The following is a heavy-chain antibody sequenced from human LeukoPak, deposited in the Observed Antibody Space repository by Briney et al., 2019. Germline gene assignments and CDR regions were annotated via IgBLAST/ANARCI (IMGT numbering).Heavy chain of an antibody. D-gene: IGHD2-2*01. CDR3: ARARDCSSTSCYFYYYYMDV. CDR2: INPNSGGT. V-gene: IGHV1-2*02. Sequence: ASVKVSCKASGYTFTGYYMHWVRQAPGQGLEWMGWINPNSGGTNYAQKFQGRVTMTRDTSISTAYMELSRLRSDDTAVYYCARARDCSSTSCYFYYYYMDVWGKGTTVTVSS. J-gene: IGHJ6*03. CDR1: GYTFTGYY.